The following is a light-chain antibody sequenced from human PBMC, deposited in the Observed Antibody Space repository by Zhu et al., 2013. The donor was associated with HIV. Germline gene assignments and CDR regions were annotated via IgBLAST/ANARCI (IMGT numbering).Light chain of an antibody. J-gene: IGKJ2*01. CDR2: NTS. Sequence: DIQMTQSPSSLSASVGDRVTITCRASQDIRKSLAWLQQEPGKAPKSLIYNTSTLQSEVPSKFSGSGSGTDFTLTISCLQPEDFATYYCEQYSSYPYTYGQGTKLEIK. CDR1: QDIRKS. CDR3: EQYSSYPYT. V-gene: IGKV1-16*02.